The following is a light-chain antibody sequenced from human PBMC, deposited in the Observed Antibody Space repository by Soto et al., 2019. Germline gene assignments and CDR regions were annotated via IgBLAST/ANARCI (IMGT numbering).Light chain of an antibody. CDR1: SSDVGDYNY. CDR3: SSYTSSNTGV. J-gene: IGLJ3*02. CDR2: EVS. Sequence: QSALTQPASVSGSPGQSITISCTGTSSDVGDYNYVSWYQQHPGKAPKLMSYEVSNRPSGVSNRFSGSKSGNTASLTISGRQAEDEADYYCSSYTSSNTGVFGGGTKLTVL. V-gene: IGLV2-14*01.